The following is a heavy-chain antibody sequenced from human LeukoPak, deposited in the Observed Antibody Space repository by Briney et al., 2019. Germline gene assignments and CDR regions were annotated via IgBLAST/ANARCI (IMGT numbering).Heavy chain of an antibody. J-gene: IGHJ4*02. CDR2: VSFDGINT. V-gene: IGHV3-30*09. Sequence: GGSLRLSCAASGFTFSSYAMHWVRQAPGKGLGWVAVVSFDGINTYYADSVKGRFAISRDNSKNTLYLQMNSLRAEDTAVYYCARASRWLQLGGDYWGQGTLVTVSS. D-gene: IGHD5-24*01. CDR1: GFTFSSYA. CDR3: ARASRWLQLGGDY.